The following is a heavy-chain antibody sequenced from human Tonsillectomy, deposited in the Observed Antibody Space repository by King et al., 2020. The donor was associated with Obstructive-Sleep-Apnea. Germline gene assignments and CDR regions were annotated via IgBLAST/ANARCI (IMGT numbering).Heavy chain of an antibody. CDR2: ISSSGSSI. Sequence: DVQLVESGGGLVKPGGSLRLSCAASGFTFSTYSMNWVRQAPGKGLEWVSSISSSGSSIYYADSVKGRFTISRDNAKNSLFLQVNNLRAEDTAVYYSARGPVEGYSYGRFDYWGQGTLVTVSS. CDR1: GFTFSTYS. J-gene: IGHJ4*02. V-gene: IGHV3-21*06. CDR3: ARGPVEGYSYGRFDY. D-gene: IGHD5-18*01.